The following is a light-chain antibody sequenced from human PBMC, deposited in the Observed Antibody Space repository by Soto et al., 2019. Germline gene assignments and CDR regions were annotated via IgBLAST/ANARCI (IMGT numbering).Light chain of an antibody. CDR3: QSHDTSLNSWV. CDR2: GNT. CDR1: SSNIGAGYD. V-gene: IGLV1-40*01. Sequence: QSVLTQPPSMSGAPGQRVTISCTGSSSNIGAGYDVHWYQLLPGTAPKLLIYGNTNRPSGVPDRFSGSKSGTSASLAITGRRPEDEADYYCQSHDTSLNSWVFDGGTKLTVL. J-gene: IGLJ3*02.